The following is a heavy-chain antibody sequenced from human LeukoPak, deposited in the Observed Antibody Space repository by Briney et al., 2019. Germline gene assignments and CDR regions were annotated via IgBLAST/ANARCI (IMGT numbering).Heavy chain of an antibody. Sequence: SETLSLTCTVSGGSISSYYWSWIRQPPGKGLEGIGYIYYSWSTNYNPSLKSQVTISVDTSKHQFSLKLSSVTAADTAVYYCARGRYVTTRGGAAAGFLDYWGQGTLVTVST. CDR1: GGSISSYY. CDR2: IYYSWST. CDR3: ARGRYVTTRGGAAAGFLDY. J-gene: IGHJ4*02. V-gene: IGHV4-59*12. D-gene: IGHD6-13*01.